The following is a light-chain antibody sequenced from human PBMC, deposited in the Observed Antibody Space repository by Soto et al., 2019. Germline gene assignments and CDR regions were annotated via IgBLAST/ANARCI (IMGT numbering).Light chain of an antibody. J-gene: IGLJ1*01. CDR3: CSYAGSYPYV. Sequence: SLLTQPRAVSGSPGQSVTISCTGTSSDVGCYNYVSWYQQHPGKAPKLIIYDVSKRPSGVPDRFSGSKSGNTASLNISGLQAEDEADYYCCSYAGSYPYVFGAGTKVTLL. CDR1: SSDVGCYNY. CDR2: DVS. V-gene: IGLV2-11*01.